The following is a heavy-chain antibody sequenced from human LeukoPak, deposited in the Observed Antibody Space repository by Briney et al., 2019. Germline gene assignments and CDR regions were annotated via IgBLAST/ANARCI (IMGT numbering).Heavy chain of an antibody. D-gene: IGHD1-26*01. CDR2: IKQDGSEK. V-gene: IGHV3-7*02. J-gene: IGHJ5*02. CDR3: AGAMYSGSFDP. Sequence: PGGSLRLSCATSGFTFSRYWVNWVRQAPGKGLEWVADIKQDGSEKYYVDSVKGRCTISRDNAKNSLYLQMSSLRVEDTAVYYCAGAMYSGSFDPWGQGILVTVSS. CDR1: GFTFSRYW.